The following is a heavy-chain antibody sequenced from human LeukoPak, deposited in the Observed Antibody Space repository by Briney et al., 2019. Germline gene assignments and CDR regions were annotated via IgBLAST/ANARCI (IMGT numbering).Heavy chain of an antibody. CDR3: ARGKNPLEVSLGY. CDR2: IYYSGST. Sequence: SEILSLTCTVSGGSISSYYWSWIRQPPGKGLEWIGYIYYSGSTNYNPSLKSRVTISVDTSKNQFSLKLSSVTAADTAVYYCARGKNPLEVSLGYWGQGTLVTVSS. D-gene: IGHD7-27*01. J-gene: IGHJ4*02. V-gene: IGHV4-59*01. CDR1: GGSISSYY.